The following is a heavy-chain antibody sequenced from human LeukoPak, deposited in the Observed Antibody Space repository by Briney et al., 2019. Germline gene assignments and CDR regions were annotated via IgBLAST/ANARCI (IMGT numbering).Heavy chain of an antibody. J-gene: IGHJ4*02. CDR1: GGSISSGGYY. V-gene: IGHV4-31*03. CDR2: IYYSGST. Sequence: SETLSLTCTVSGGSISSGGYYWSWIRQHPGTGLGWIGYIYYSGSTYYNPSLKSRVTISVDTSKNQFSLKLSSVTAADTAVYYCARGPRGMMLPHFDYWGQGTLVTVSS. D-gene: IGHD2-15*01. CDR3: ARGPRGMMLPHFDY.